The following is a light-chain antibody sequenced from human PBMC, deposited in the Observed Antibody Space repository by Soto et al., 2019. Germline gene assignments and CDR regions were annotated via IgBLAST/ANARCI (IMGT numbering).Light chain of an antibody. J-gene: IGKJ4*01. CDR1: QSVSSSY. V-gene: IGKV3-20*01. CDR3: QQYGSSPLT. CDR2: GAS. Sequence: EIVLTQSPGTLSLSPGERATLSCRASQSVSSSYLAWYQQKPGQAPRLLIYGASSRATGIPDRFSGSGSGTEFTLTISRLEPEDFAVSYCQQYGSSPLTFGGGTKVDIK.